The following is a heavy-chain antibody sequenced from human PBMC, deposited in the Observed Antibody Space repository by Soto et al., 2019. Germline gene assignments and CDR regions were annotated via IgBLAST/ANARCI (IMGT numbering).Heavy chain of an antibody. D-gene: IGHD3-3*01. CDR2: IYWDDDK. J-gene: IGHJ4*02. Sequence: TLVNPTQTLTLTCSLSGFSISISGVAVGWIRQPPGKALEWLALIYWDDDKRYSASLKSRLTITKDTSKNQVVLKMTNMDPVDTATYYCAHSRILDYWGPGTLVTVSS. CDR1: GFSISISGVA. CDR3: AHSRILDY. V-gene: IGHV2-5*02.